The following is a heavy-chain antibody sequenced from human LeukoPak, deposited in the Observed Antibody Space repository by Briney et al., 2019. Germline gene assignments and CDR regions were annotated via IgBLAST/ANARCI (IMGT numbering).Heavy chain of an antibody. V-gene: IGHV3-30*02. CDR1: GFTFGDYA. CDR2: IRYDGSNK. J-gene: IGHJ4*02. D-gene: IGHD6-19*01. Sequence: GGSLRLSCTASGFTFGDYAVSWFRQAPGKGLEWVAFIRYDGSNKYYADSVKGRFTISRDNSKNTLYLQMNSLRAEDTAVYYCAKDVAVAGTGFDYWGQGTLVTVSS. CDR3: AKDVAVAGTGFDY.